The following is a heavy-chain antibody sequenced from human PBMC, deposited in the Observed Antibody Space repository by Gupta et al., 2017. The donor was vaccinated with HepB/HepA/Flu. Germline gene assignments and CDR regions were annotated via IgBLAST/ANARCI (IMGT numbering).Heavy chain of an antibody. CDR1: GLTFDHYA. D-gene: IGHD6-6*01. CDR2: ISGDGGTT. J-gene: IGHJ5*01. V-gene: IGHV3-43*02. Sequence: EVRLVESGGGVVQPGGSLKLACAASGLTFDHYAINWVRQAPGKGLEWVSLISGDGGTTYYADSVKGRFTISRDNSKNSLYLQMNSLITEDTAFYYCAKDGGSSGRNWFDSWGQGTLVIVSS. CDR3: AKDGGSSGRNWFDS.